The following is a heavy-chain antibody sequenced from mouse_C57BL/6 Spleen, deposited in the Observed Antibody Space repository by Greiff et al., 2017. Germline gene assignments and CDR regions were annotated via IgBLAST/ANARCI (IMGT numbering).Heavy chain of an antibody. Sequence: QVTLKESGPGILQSSQTLSLTCSFSGFSLSTSGMGVSWIRQPSGKGLEWLAHIYWDDDKRYNPSLKSRLTISKDTSRNQVFLKITSVDTADTATYYCARRDYYGSSYDYYAMDYWAQGTSVTVSS. V-gene: IGHV8-12*01. CDR1: GFSLSTSGMG. CDR3: ARRDYYGSSYDYYAMDY. J-gene: IGHJ4*01. D-gene: IGHD1-1*01. CDR2: IYWDDDK.